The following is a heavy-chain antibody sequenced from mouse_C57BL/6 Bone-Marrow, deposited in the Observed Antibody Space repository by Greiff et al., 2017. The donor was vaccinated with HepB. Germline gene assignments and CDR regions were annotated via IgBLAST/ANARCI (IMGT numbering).Heavy chain of an antibody. Sequence: VKLMESGPGLVQPSQSLSITCTVSGFSLTSYGVHWVRQSPGKGLEWLGVIWSGGSTDYNAAFISRLSISKDNSKSQVFFKMNSLQADDTAIYYCARKGLWLRRRTWFAYWGQGTLVTVSA. CDR3: ARKGLWLRRRTWFAY. CDR1: GFSLTSYG. V-gene: IGHV2-2*01. CDR2: IWSGGST. J-gene: IGHJ3*01. D-gene: IGHD2-2*01.